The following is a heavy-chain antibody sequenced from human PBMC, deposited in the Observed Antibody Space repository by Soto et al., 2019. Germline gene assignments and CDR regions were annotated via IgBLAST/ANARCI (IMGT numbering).Heavy chain of an antibody. J-gene: IGHJ4*02. CDR1: GFSISSDA. CDR2: ISGSGANT. CDR3: AKRQSGNFGPFDS. V-gene: IGHV3-23*01. D-gene: IGHD2-21*02. Sequence: GGSLRLSCAASGFSISSDAMSWVRQAPGKGLEWVSGISGSGANTNYADSVKGRFAISIDNSKNTLRLQMSSLRAEDTAVYYCAKRQSGNFGPFDSWGQGTLVTVSS.